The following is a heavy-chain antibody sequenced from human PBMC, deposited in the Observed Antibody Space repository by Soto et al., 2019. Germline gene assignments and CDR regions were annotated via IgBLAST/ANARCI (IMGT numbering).Heavy chain of an antibody. Sequence: SETLSLTCTVSGTSISSYYWSWIRQPPGKGLEWIANIHYSGTTNYNPSLASRVTLSVDTSKNQFSLKMTSVTAADRAMYFCAGYNSYAIDYWGRGTLVTVSS. J-gene: IGHJ4*02. CDR3: AGYNSYAIDY. D-gene: IGHD2-8*01. CDR1: GTSISSYY. CDR2: IHYSGTT. V-gene: IGHV4-59*01.